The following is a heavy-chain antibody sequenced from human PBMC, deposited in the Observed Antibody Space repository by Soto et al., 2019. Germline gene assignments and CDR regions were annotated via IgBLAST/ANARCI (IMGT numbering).Heavy chain of an antibody. D-gene: IGHD3-3*01. V-gene: IGHV3-23*01. J-gene: IGHJ4*03. CDR1: GFTFSSYA. Sequence: GGSLRLSCAASGFTFSSYAMSRVRQAPGKGLEWVSAISGSGGSTYYADSVKGRFTISRDNSKNTLYLQMNSLRAEDTAVYYCAKEPPLRFLEWLPYHFDYWAQGTTVTVSS. CDR3: AKEPPLRFLEWLPYHFDY. CDR2: ISGSGGST.